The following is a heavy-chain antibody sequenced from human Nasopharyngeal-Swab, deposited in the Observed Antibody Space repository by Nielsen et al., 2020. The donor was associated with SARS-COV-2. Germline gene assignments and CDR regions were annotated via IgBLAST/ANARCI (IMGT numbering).Heavy chain of an antibody. CDR1: GFTFSSYA. D-gene: IGHD7-27*01. V-gene: IGHV3-23*01. J-gene: IGHJ4*02. CDR2: ISGSGGST. Sequence: GESLKISCAASGFTFSSYAMSWVRQAPGRGLEWVSAISGSGGSTYYADSVKGRFTISRDNSKNTLYLQMNSLRAEDTAVYYCAKDAVTGEVDYWGQGTLVTVSS. CDR3: AKDAVTGEVDY.